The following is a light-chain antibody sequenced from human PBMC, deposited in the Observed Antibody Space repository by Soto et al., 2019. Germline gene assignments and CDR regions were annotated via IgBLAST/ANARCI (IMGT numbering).Light chain of an antibody. V-gene: IGKV3D-20*02. J-gene: IGKJ1*01. CDR3: QHRMNWPLT. CDR2: GAS. CDR1: QSVSSSY. Sequence: EIVLTQSPCTLSLSPGERATLSCRASQSVSSSYLAWYQQKPGQAPRLLIYGASSRATGIPDRFSGSGSGTDFTLTISSLEPEDFAVYYCQHRMNWPLTFGQGTKVDIK.